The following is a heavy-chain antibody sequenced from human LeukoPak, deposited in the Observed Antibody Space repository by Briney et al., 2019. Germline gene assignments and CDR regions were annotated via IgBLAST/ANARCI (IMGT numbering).Heavy chain of an antibody. CDR2: ISAYNGNT. Sequence: ASVKVSCKASGYTFTSYGISWVRQAPGQGLEWMGWISAYNGNTNYAQKLQGRVTMTTDTSTSTAYMELRSLRSDDTAVYYCASGFLKETTVTTFLDYWGQGTLVTVSS. J-gene: IGHJ4*02. CDR3: ASGFLKETTVTTFLDY. CDR1: GYTFTSYG. V-gene: IGHV1-18*01. D-gene: IGHD4-17*01.